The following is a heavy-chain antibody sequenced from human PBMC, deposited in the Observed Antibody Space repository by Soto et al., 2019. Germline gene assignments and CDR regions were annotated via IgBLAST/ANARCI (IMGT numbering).Heavy chain of an antibody. CDR1: GGSISSFY. CDR2: VYYSGSA. CDR3: ASGSQLYPSLFDP. Sequence: SETLSLTCTVSGGSISSFYWSWIRQPPGKGLEWIGYVYYSGSANYNPSLMSRVSISLDPSKKQFSLQLTSVTAADTAVYYCASGSQLYPSLFDPWGQGTLVTAPQ. J-gene: IGHJ5*02. D-gene: IGHD1-26*01. V-gene: IGHV4-59*01.